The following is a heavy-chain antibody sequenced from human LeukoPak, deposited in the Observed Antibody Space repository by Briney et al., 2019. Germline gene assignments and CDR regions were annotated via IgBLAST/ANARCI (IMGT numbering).Heavy chain of an antibody. D-gene: IGHD3-3*01. J-gene: IGHJ4*02. CDR1: GFTFSNYS. Sequence: GGSLRVSCAGSGFTFSNYSMKWVRQAPGKELEWVSYISSSSTIIYYADSVRGRFTISRDNAKNLLYLQMNNLRAEDTAVYYCARVFWSDSIYWGQWTLVTVSS. CDR3: ARVFWSDSIY. CDR2: ISSSSTII. V-gene: IGHV3-48*01.